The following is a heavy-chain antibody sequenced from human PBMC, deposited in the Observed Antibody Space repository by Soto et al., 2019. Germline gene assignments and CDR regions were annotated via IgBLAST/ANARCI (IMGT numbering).Heavy chain of an antibody. CDR1: GYTFTGYA. J-gene: IGHJ1*01. CDR3: ASSYSYGDPAGYFQH. Sequence: ASVKVSCKASGYTFTGYAMHWVRQAPGQRLEWMGWINAGNGNTKYSQKFQGRVTITRDTSASTAYMELSSLRSEDTAVYYCASSYSYGDPAGYFQHWGQGTLVTVSS. V-gene: IGHV1-3*01. D-gene: IGHD5-18*01. CDR2: INAGNGNT.